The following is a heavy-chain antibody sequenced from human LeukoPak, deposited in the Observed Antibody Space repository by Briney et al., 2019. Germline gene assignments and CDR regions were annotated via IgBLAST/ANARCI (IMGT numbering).Heavy chain of an antibody. V-gene: IGHV3-7*01. J-gene: IGHJ4*02. D-gene: IGHD6-19*01. CDR2: IKQDGSEE. Sequence: GGSLRLSCATSGFTFSRYWMSWVRQIPGKGLEWVASIKQDGSEEKFADSVKGRFTIYRDNAKNSVDLQMNSLGAEDTAVYSCATTVRLAGQGYFDYWGQGTLVTVSS. CDR3: ATTVRLAGQGYFDY. CDR1: GFTFSRYW.